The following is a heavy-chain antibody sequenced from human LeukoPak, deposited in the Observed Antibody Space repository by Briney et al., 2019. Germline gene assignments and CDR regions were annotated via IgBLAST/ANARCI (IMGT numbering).Heavy chain of an antibody. J-gene: IGHJ4*02. Sequence: AASVKVSCKASGYTFTGYYMHWVRQTPGQGLEWMGWINPNSGGTNYAQKFQGRVTMTRDTSISTAYMELGRLRSDDTAVYYCARIVGANVYYFDYWGQGTLVTVS. CDR1: GYTFTGYY. D-gene: IGHD1-26*01. CDR2: INPNSGGT. CDR3: ARIVGANVYYFDY. V-gene: IGHV1-2*02.